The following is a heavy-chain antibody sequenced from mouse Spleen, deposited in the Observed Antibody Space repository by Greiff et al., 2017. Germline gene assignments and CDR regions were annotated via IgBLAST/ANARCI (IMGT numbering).Heavy chain of an antibody. CDR1: GYTFTDYE. D-gene: IGHD2-1*01. J-gene: IGHJ2*01. Sequence: VKLQESGAELVRPGASVTLSCKASGYTFTDYEMHWVKQTPVHGLEWIGAIDPETGGTAYNQKFKGKAILTADKSSSTAYMELRSLTSEDSAVYYCTREGNPYYFDYWGQGTTLTVSS. CDR2: IDPETGGT. CDR3: TREGNPYYFDY. V-gene: IGHV1-15*01.